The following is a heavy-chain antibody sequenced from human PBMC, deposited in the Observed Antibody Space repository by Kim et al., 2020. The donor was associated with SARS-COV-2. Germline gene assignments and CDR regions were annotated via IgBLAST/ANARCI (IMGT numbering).Heavy chain of an antibody. CDR2: IWYDGSNK. CDR1: GFTFSSYG. J-gene: IGHJ4*02. V-gene: IGHV3-33*01. D-gene: IGHD4-17*01. Sequence: GGSLRLSCAASGFTFSSYGMHWVRQAPGKGLEWVAVIWYDGSNKYYADSVKGRFTISRDNSKNTLYLQMNSLRAEDTAVYYCLPQTVTPDYWGQGTLVTVSS. CDR3: LPQTVTPDY.